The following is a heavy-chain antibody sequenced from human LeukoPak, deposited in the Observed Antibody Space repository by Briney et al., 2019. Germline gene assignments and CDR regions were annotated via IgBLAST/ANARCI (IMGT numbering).Heavy chain of an antibody. D-gene: IGHD3-22*01. CDR1: GGSISSSSYY. CDR2: IYYSGST. J-gene: IGHJ4*02. Sequence: SETLSLTCTVSGGSISSSSYYWGWIRHPPGKGLEWIGSIYYSGSTYYNPSLKSRVTISVDKSKNQFSLKLSSVTAADTAVYYCARVSSGYTGYYFDYWGQGTLVTVSS. CDR3: ARVSSGYTGYYFDY. V-gene: IGHV4-39*07.